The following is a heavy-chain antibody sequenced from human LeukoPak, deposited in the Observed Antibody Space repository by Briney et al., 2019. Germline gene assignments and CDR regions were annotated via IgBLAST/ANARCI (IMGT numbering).Heavy chain of an antibody. Sequence: ASVNVSCTASGYTFTVNYMNWVRQAPGQGLEWMGWINPNSGGTNYAQKFQGRVTMTRDTSISTAYMELSRPRSRDTAVYFCAREGVDWNHSVYYFDYWGQGTLVTVSS. CDR2: INPNSGGT. CDR3: AREGVDWNHSVYYFDY. D-gene: IGHD1-1*01. J-gene: IGHJ4*02. V-gene: IGHV1-2*02. CDR1: GYTFTVNY.